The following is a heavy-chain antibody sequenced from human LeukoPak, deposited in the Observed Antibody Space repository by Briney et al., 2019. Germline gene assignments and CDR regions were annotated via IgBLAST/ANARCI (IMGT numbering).Heavy chain of an antibody. J-gene: IGHJ4*02. V-gene: IGHV3-23*01. CDR3: ARLGIRGGYFDY. CDR2: ISGSGGST. D-gene: IGHD7-27*01. CDR1: GFTFSSYA. Sequence: GGSLRLSCAASGFTFSSYAMSWVRQAPGKGLEWVSAISGSGGSTYYADSVKGRFTISRDNSKNTLYLQMNSLRAEDTAVYYCARLGIRGGYFDYWGQGTLVTVSS.